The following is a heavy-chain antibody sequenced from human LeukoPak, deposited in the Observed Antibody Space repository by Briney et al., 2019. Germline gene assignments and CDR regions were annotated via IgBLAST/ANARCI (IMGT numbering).Heavy chain of an antibody. CDR1: GGSISSSGCY. Sequence: SETLSLTCTVSGGSISSSGCYWGWIRQPPGKGLEWIGSIYYSGRTYYNSSLKSRVTISVDTSKSHFSLKLSSVTAADTAVYYCARHDGVCFDYWGQGALVTVSS. CDR2: IYYSGRT. J-gene: IGHJ4*02. V-gene: IGHV4-39*01. D-gene: IGHD2-8*01. CDR3: ARHDGVCFDY.